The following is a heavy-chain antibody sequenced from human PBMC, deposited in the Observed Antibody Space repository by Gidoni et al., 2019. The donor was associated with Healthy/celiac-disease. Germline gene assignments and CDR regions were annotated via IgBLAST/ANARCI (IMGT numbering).Heavy chain of an antibody. Sequence: EVQLVESGGGLVQPGGSLRLSCSASGFTFSSYAMHWVRQAPGKGLEYVSAISSNGGSTYYADSVKGRFTISRDNSKNTLYLQMSSLRAEDTAVYYCVKYYYDSSGYSWFDYWGQGTLVTVSS. CDR2: ISSNGGST. CDR3: VKYYYDSSGYSWFDY. D-gene: IGHD3-22*01. CDR1: GFTFSSYA. J-gene: IGHJ4*02. V-gene: IGHV3-64D*06.